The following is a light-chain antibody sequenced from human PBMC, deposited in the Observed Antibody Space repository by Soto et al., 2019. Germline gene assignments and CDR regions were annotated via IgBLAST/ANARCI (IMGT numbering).Light chain of an antibody. Sequence: PGERVTLSCSASQSVSSSYLTCYQQIPGQAPRLLIYGASTRATSIPARFSGSGSGTDFTLTISSPQPEDFAVYYCQQDYNLPLTFGGGTKVDI. CDR1: QSVSSSY. CDR2: GAS. V-gene: IGKV3D-7*01. J-gene: IGKJ4*01. CDR3: QQDYNLPLT.